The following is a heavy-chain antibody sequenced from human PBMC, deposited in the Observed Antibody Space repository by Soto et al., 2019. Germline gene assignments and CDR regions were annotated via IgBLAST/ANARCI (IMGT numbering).Heavy chain of an antibody. CDR1: GYTFTGYY. J-gene: IGHJ4*02. CDR2: INPNSGGT. V-gene: IGHV1-2*02. CDR3: ARYSSSWYYFDY. D-gene: IGHD6-13*01. Sequence: ASVKVSCKASGYTFTGYYMHWVRQAPGQGLEWMGWINPNSGGTNYAQKFQGRVTMTGDTSISTAYMELSRLRSDDTAVYYCARYSSSWYYFDYWGQGTLVTVSS.